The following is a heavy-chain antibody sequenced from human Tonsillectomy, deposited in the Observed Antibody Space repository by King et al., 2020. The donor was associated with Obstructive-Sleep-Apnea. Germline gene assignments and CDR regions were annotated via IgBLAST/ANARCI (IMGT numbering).Heavy chain of an antibody. V-gene: IGHV1-18*04. J-gene: IGHJ6*02. D-gene: IGHD3-10*01. Sequence: QLVQSGAEVKKPGASVKVSCKASGYTFSSYGISWVRQAPGQGLEWMGWISVYNGNTNYAQKLQGRVTMSTDTSTSTVYMELRSLRSDDTAVYYCARDYGAGYYGWGGAIHYSYGLAVGGQGPRVPVPS. CDR2: ISVYNGNT. CDR3: ARDYGAGYYGWGGAIHYSYGLAV. CDR1: GYTFSSYG.